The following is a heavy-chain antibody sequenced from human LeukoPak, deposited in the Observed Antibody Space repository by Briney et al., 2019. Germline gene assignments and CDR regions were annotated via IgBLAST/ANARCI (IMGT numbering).Heavy chain of an antibody. V-gene: IGHV1-2*02. Sequence: ASVRVSCKASRYTFTGYYMHWVRQAPGQGLEWMGWINPNSGGTNYAQKFQGRVTMTRDTSISTAYMELSRLRSDDTAVYYCARDLCPYGDCPYYYYGMDVWGQGTTVTVSS. D-gene: IGHD4-17*01. CDR3: ARDLCPYGDCPYYYYGMDV. CDR2: INPNSGGT. J-gene: IGHJ6*02. CDR1: RYTFTGYY.